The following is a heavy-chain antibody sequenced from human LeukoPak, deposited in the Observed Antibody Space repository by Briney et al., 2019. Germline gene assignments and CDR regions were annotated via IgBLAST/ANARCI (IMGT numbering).Heavy chain of an antibody. CDR2: MNPNSGGT. Sequence: ASVKVSCKASGYTFTGYYMHWVRQAPGQGLEWMGWMNPNSGGTNYAQKFQGRVTMTRNTSISTAYMELSSLRSEDTAVYYCARGGYSSSWYRDYYYYGMDVWGQGTTVTVSS. J-gene: IGHJ6*02. CDR3: ARGGYSSSWYRDYYYYGMDV. D-gene: IGHD6-13*01. V-gene: IGHV1-2*02. CDR1: GYTFTGYY.